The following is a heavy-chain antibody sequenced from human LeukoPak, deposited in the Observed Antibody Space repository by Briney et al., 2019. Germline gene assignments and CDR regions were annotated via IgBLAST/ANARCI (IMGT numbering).Heavy chain of an antibody. CDR1: GGSFSGYY. V-gene: IGHV4-34*01. CDR3: ARGGNSGLTY. J-gene: IGHJ4*02. Sequence: SETLSLTCAVYGGSFSGYYWSWIRQPPGKGLEWIGEINHSGSTNYNPFLKSRVTISVDTSKNQFSLKLSSVTAADTAVYYCARGGNSGLTYWGQGTLVIVSS. CDR2: INHSGST. D-gene: IGHD5-12*01.